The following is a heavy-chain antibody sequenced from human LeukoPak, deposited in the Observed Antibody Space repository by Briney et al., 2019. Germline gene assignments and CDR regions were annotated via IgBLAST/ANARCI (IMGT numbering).Heavy chain of an antibody. CDR1: GYTFTGYY. Sequence: AASVKVSCKASGYTFTGYYMHWERQAPGQGLEWMGWINPNSGGTNYAQNFQGRVTMTRDTSTGTAYLELSRLRSDDTAVYYCARGRTYFDWKDAFDIWGQGTMVTVSS. D-gene: IGHD3-9*01. V-gene: IGHV1-2*02. CDR2: INPNSGGT. J-gene: IGHJ3*02. CDR3: ARGRTYFDWKDAFDI.